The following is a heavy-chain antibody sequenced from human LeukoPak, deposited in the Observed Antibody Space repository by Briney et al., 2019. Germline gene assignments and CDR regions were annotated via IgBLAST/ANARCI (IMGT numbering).Heavy chain of an antibody. CDR1: GFTFGDYA. J-gene: IGHJ4*02. CDR2: VRSKAYGGTT. D-gene: IGHD1-26*01. Sequence: GGSLRLSCTTSGFTFGDYAMSWVRQAPGKGLEWVGLVRSKAYGGTTDSATSVKGRFTSSRDDSKSIAYLQMSSLTTEDTAVYFCTRGGQLLGKGYFFDYWGQGAVVTVSS. CDR3: TRGGQLLGKGYFFDY. V-gene: IGHV3-49*04.